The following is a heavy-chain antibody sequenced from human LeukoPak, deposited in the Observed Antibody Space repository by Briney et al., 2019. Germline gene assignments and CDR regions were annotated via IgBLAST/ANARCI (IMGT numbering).Heavy chain of an antibody. CDR2: IYTSGST. V-gene: IGHV4-4*07. Sequence: PSETLSLTCTVSGGSISSYYWSWIRQPAGKGLEWIGRIYTSGSTNYNPSLKGRVTISVDTSKNQFSLKLSSVTAADTAVFYCARTISGWYYFDYWAREPWSPSPQ. CDR3: ARTISGWYYFDY. J-gene: IGHJ4*02. CDR1: GGSISSYY. D-gene: IGHD6-13*01.